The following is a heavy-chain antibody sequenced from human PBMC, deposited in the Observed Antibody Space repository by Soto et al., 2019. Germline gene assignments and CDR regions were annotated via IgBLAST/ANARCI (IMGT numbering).Heavy chain of an antibody. J-gene: IGHJ5*02. D-gene: IGHD3-22*01. CDR2: ISYDGSNK. CDR3: AKEASIGDYYDSSGYYPAGGWFDP. Sequence: GGSLRLSCAASGFTFSSYGMHWVRQAPGKGLEWVAVISYDGSNKYYADSVKGRFTISRDNSKNTLYLQMNSLRAEDTAVYYCAKEASIGDYYDSSGYYPAGGWFDPWGQGTLVTVSS. V-gene: IGHV3-30*18. CDR1: GFTFSSYG.